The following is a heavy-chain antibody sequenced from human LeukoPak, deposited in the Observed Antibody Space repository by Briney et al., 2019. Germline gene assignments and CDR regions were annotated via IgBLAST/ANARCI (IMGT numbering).Heavy chain of an antibody. CDR2: IYYSGST. CDR1: GGSISSSSYY. D-gene: IGHD2-15*01. V-gene: IGHV4-39*01. Sequence: SETLSLTCTVSGGSISSSSYYWGWIRQPPGKGLEWIGSIYYSGSTYYNPSLKSRVTISVDTSKNQFSLKLSSVTAADTAVYYCARLPCLGFCRCGPPEYFDLWGRGTLVTVSS. CDR3: ARLPCLGFCRCGPPEYFDL. J-gene: IGHJ2*01.